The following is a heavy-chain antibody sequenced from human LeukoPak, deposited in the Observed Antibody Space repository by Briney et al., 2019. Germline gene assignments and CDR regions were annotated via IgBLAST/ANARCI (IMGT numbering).Heavy chain of an antibody. CDR1: GFTFSTFA. J-gene: IGHJ3*02. V-gene: IGHV3-23*01. Sequence: GGSLRLSCAASGFTFSTFAMIWVRQPPGKGLEWVSAISGSGGSTYYADSVKGRFTISRDNSKNTLYLQMNSLRAEDTAVYYCAKFNAVYYDSSGYAFDIWGQGTMVTVSS. D-gene: IGHD3-22*01. CDR2: ISGSGGST. CDR3: AKFNAVYYDSSGYAFDI.